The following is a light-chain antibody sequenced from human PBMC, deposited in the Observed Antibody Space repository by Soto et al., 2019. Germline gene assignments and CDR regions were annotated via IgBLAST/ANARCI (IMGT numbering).Light chain of an antibody. V-gene: IGKV3D-20*02. Sequence: VLTQSSDKLRLSQEGRSRLSRKASQSVSSSYLAWYQQKPGQAPRLLIYGASSRATGIPDRFSVSATGTDHTLTVCSLGLDAEPLYCCQRLSDCPSTCSEGTRLEIK. CDR2: GAS. CDR3: QRLSDCPST. J-gene: IGKJ5*01. CDR1: QSVSSSY.